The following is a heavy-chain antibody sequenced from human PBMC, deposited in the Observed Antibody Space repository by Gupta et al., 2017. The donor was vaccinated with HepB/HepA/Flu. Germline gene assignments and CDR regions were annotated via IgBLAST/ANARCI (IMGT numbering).Heavy chain of an antibody. J-gene: IGHJ3*02. D-gene: IGHD4-17*01. CDR2: IYYSGST. Sequence: QLQLQESGPGLVKPSETLSLTCTVSGGSISSSSYYWGWIRQPPGKGLEWIGSIYYSGSTYYNPSLKSRVTISVDTSKNQFSLKLSSVTAADTAVYYCARRSEDDYVSYAFDIWGQGTMVTVSS. CDR1: GGSISSSSYY. CDR3: ARRSEDDYVSYAFDI. V-gene: IGHV4-39*01.